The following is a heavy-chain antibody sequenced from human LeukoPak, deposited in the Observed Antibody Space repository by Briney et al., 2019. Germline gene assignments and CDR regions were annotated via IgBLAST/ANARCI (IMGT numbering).Heavy chain of an antibody. CDR2: INSDGSST. Sequence: GGSLRLSCAASGFTFSSYWMHWVRQAPGKGLVWVSRINSDGSSTSYADSVKGRFTISRDDAKNTLYLQMNSLRAEDTAVYYCASESVVVSFDYWGQGTLVTVSS. CDR3: ASESVVVSFDY. J-gene: IGHJ4*02. D-gene: IGHD2-15*01. V-gene: IGHV3-74*01. CDR1: GFTFSSYW.